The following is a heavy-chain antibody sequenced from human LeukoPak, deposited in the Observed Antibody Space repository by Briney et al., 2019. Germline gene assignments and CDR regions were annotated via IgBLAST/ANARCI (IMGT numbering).Heavy chain of an antibody. CDR1: GYTFNNYG. D-gene: IGHD3-22*01. V-gene: IGHV1-18*01. CDR2: VTSYNGDT. CDR3: ARDRGYYAHGPTYYYDSSGYPYDY. J-gene: IGHJ4*02. Sequence: ASVKVSFKASGYTFNNYGISWVRQAPGQGLGGMGWVTSYNGDTNYSQKFQGRGTMTTDTSTSTGYMELRSVRSDGTAGDYCARDRGYYAHGPTYYYDSSGYPYDYWGQGTLVTVSS.